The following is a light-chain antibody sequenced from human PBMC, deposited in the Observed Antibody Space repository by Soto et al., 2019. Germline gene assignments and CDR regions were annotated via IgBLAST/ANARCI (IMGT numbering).Light chain of an antibody. CDR2: AAS. CDR1: QGISSY. Sequence: AIRMTQSPSSFSASTGDRVTITCRASQGISSYLSWYQQKPGKAPKLLVYAASTLQYGVPSRFSGSGSGTDFTLTSSCLQSEDFATYFCQQYYTSPQTFGQGTKLEIK. CDR3: QQYYTSPQT. J-gene: IGKJ2*01. V-gene: IGKV1-8*01.